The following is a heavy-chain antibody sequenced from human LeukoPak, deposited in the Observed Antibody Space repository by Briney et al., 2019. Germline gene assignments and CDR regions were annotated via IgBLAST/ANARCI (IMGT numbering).Heavy chain of an antibody. Sequence: SGTLSLTCAVSGGSISSSNWWSWVRQPPGKGLEWIGEIYHSGSTNYNPSLKSRVTISVDKSKNQFSLKLRSVTAADTAVYYCARGLTSGYYGSYYMDVWGRGTTLTVSS. CDR3: ARGLTSGYYGSYYMDV. V-gene: IGHV4-4*02. D-gene: IGHD3-22*01. CDR2: IYHSGST. J-gene: IGHJ6*03. CDR1: GGSISSSNW.